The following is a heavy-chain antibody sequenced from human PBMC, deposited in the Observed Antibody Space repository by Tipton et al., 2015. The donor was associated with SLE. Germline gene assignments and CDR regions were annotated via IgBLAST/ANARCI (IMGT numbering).Heavy chain of an antibody. CDR3: ARHPAVAYFDY. J-gene: IGHJ4*02. Sequence: GLVKPSETLSLTCTVSRGSVRSYYWSWIRQPPGKGLEWIGYLHYSGSTNYNPSLKSRVTISVDTSKNQFSLKLSSVTAADTAVYYCARHPAVAYFDYWGQGTLVTVSS. D-gene: IGHD6-19*01. CDR1: RGSVRSYY. V-gene: IGHV4-59*08. CDR2: LHYSGST.